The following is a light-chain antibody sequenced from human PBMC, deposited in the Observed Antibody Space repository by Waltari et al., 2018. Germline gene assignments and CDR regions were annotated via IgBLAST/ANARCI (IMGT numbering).Light chain of an antibody. CDR2: DPA. CDR3: AAWDDSRSVV. CDR1: SSNIGNNQ. Sequence: QSLLTQSPSASGTPGQRVSISCSGRSSNIGNNQVYWYQHFPGTAPRLLIYDPARRPSGVPERFSASKSGTSASLAISGLRSEDEADYYCAAWDDSRSVVFGGGTRLTVL. J-gene: IGLJ2*01. V-gene: IGLV1-47*01.